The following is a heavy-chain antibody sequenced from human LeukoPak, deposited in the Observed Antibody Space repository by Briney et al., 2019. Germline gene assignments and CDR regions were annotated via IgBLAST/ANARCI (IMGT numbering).Heavy chain of an antibody. Sequence: SETLSLTCTVSGGSISSYHWSWIRQPPGKGLECIGFIYYSGSTNYNPSLKSRVTISVDTSKNQFSLKLSSVTAADTAVYYCARARNYYDSSDYYCEGDAFDIRGQGTMVTVSS. CDR2: IYYSGST. CDR1: GGSISSYH. CDR3: ARARNYYDSSDYYCEGDAFDI. V-gene: IGHV4-59*01. J-gene: IGHJ3*02. D-gene: IGHD3-22*01.